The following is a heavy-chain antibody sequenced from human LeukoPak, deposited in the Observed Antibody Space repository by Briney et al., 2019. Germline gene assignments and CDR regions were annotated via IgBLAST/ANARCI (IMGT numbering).Heavy chain of an antibody. D-gene: IGHD2-15*01. CDR2: IYYSGST. V-gene: IGHV4-39*01. Sequence: KSSETLSLTCTVSVGSISSSSYYCGWVRQPPGKGLEWIGCIYYSGSTYYNPSLKSRVTISVDTSKNQFSLKLSSVTAADTAVYYCARGYCSGGSCYFDYWGQGTLVTVSS. CDR1: VGSISSSSYY. J-gene: IGHJ4*02. CDR3: ARGYCSGGSCYFDY.